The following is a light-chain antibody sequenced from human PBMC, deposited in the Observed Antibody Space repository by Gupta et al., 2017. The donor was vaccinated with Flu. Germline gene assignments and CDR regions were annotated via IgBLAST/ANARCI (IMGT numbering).Light chain of an antibody. J-gene: IGLJ3*02. CDR1: ALPKKY. Sequence: SYELTQPPSVSGSPGQTARITCSGDALPKKYAYWYQQKSGQAPVLIIYEDRKRPSGIPERFSGSSSGTMATLTISGAQVEDEADYYCYSTDTSGNHRVFGGGTNLTVL. CDR3: YSTDTSGNHRV. V-gene: IGLV3-10*01. CDR2: EDR.